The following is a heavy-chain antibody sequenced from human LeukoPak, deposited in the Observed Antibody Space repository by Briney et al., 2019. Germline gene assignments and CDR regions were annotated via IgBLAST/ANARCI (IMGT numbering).Heavy chain of an antibody. J-gene: IGHJ4*02. CDR3: AKDLKLAPFDY. CDR2: IRSDGTDE. Sequence: GGSLRLSCTPSGFIFSSYGMHWVRQAPGKGLEWVAFIRSDGTDEHYIDSVKGRFTISRDNYKGTLYLQMNSLRAEDTAVYYCAKDLKLAPFDYWGQGTLVTVSS. V-gene: IGHV3-30*02. CDR1: GFIFSSYG.